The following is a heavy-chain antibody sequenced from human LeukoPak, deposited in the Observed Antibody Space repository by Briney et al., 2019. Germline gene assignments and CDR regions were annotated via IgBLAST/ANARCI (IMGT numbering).Heavy chain of an antibody. CDR2: INHSGST. V-gene: IGHV4-34*01. Sequence: SESLSLTCAVYGGSFSGYYWSWIRQPPGKGLEWIGEINHSGSTNYNPPLKSRVTISVDTSKNQFSLKLNSVTAADTAVYYCARGKRGKGLKTYYYDSSGYWPIDYWGQGTLVTVSS. D-gene: IGHD3-22*01. J-gene: IGHJ4*02. CDR1: GGSFSGYY. CDR3: ARGKRGKGLKTYYYDSSGYWPIDY.